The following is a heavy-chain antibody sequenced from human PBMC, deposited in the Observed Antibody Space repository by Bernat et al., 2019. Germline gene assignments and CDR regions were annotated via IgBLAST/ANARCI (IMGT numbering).Heavy chain of an antibody. J-gene: IGHJ5*02. CDR1: GGSISSYY. CDR3: ARGVDLRSGGSCCSCWFDP. Sequence: QVQLQESGPGLVKPSETLSLTCTVSGGSISSYYWSWIRQPPGKGLEWIGYIYYSGSTNYNPSLKSRVTISVDTSKNQFSLKLSSVTAADTAVYYCARGVDLRSGGSCCSCWFDPWGQGTLVTVSS. CDR2: IYYSGST. D-gene: IGHD2-15*01. V-gene: IGHV4-59*01.